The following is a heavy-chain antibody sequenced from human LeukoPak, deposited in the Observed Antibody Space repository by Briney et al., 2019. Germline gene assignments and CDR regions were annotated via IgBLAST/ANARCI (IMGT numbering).Heavy chain of an antibody. Sequence: SQTLSLTCTVSGGSISSGSYYWSWIRQPAGKGLEWIGPIYTSGSTNYNPSLKSRVTISVDTSKNQFSLKLSSVTAADTAVYYCAGEKSGVSYYYYYMDVWGKGTTVTVSS. J-gene: IGHJ6*03. CDR2: IYTSGST. CDR1: GGSISSGSYY. CDR3: AGEKSGVSYYYYYMDV. D-gene: IGHD2-21*01. V-gene: IGHV4-61*02.